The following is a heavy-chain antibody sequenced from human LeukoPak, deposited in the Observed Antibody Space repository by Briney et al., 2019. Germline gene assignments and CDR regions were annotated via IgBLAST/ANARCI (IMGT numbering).Heavy chain of an antibody. CDR2: TSSSSSYI. CDR3: ARSCPGYSSGCFVDY. Sequence: SGGSLRLSCAASGFTFSSYSMNWVRQAPGKGLEWVSSTSSSSSYIYYADSVKGRFTISRDNAKNSLYLQMNSLRAEDTAVYYCARSCPGYSSGCFVDYWGQGTLVTVSS. CDR1: GFTFSSYS. D-gene: IGHD6-19*01. J-gene: IGHJ4*02. V-gene: IGHV3-21*01.